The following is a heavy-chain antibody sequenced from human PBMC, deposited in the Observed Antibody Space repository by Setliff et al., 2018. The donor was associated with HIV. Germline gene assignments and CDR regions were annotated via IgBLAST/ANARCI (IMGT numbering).Heavy chain of an antibody. CDR2: INNDDTTI. D-gene: IGHD2-2*01. J-gene: IGHJ4*02. CDR1: GFVSSDYE. CDR3: TRTYCSSTSCYDDC. Sequence: GGSLRLSCEASGFVSSDYEMNWVRQAPGRGLEWISYINNDDTTIYYADSVKGRFTISRDNAQNSLYLQMNSLRAEDTAVYYCTRTYCSSTSCYDDCWGQGTLVTVSS. V-gene: IGHV3-48*03.